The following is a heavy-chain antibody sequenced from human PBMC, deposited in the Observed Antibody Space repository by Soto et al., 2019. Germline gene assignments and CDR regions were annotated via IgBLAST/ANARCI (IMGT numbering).Heavy chain of an antibody. J-gene: IGHJ4*02. V-gene: IGHV4-31*03. CDR3: ARGYGRNFDY. CDR1: GGSISSGGYY. Sequence: TSETLSLTCTVSGGSISSGGYYWSWIRQHPGKGLEWIGYIYYSGSTYYNPSLKSRVTISVDTSKNQFSLKLSSVTAADTAVYYCARGYGRNFDYWGQGTLVTVSS. D-gene: IGHD5-18*01. CDR2: IYYSGST.